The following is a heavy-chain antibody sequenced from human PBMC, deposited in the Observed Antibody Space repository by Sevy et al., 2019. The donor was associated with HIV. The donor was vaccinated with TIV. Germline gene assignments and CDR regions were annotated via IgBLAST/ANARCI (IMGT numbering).Heavy chain of an antibody. CDR1: GFTFSSYA. D-gene: IGHD2-2*01. Sequence: GGSLRLSCAASGFTFSSYAMSWVRQAPGKGLEWVSAISGSGGSPYYADSVKGRFTISRDNSKNTLYLQMNSLRAEDTAVYYCAKDRGVYCSSTSCFFLGYYDCWGQGTLVSVSS. CDR3: AKDRGVYCSSTSCFFLGYYDC. V-gene: IGHV3-23*01. CDR2: ISGSGGSP. J-gene: IGHJ4*02.